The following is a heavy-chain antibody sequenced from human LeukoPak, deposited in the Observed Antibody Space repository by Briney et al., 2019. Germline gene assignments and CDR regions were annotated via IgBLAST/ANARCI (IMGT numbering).Heavy chain of an antibody. CDR1: GGTFSSYA. Sequence: SVKVSCKASGGTFSSYAISWVPQAPGQGLEWMGGIIPIFGTANYAQKFQGRVSLTTDESTRTAYMELSSLRSEDTAVYYCARESVRIAAAERGYFDYWGQGTLVTVSS. J-gene: IGHJ4*02. V-gene: IGHV1-69*05. CDR2: IIPIFGTA. D-gene: IGHD6-13*01. CDR3: ARESVRIAAAERGYFDY.